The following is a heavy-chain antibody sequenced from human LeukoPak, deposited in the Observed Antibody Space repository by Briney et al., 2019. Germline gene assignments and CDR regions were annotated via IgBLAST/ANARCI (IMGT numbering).Heavy chain of an antibody. CDR3: ARDFHSSGYYHYFHY. D-gene: IGHD3-22*01. CDR2: ISGYNGNT. CDR1: GYTFTTYG. V-gene: IGHV1-18*01. J-gene: IGHJ4*02. Sequence: ASVKVSCKASGYTFTTYGISWVRQAPGQALEWMGWISGYNGNTNYAQKLQGRVTMTTDTSTSTAYMELRSLRSDDTAVYYCARDFHSSGYYHYFHYWGQGTLVTVSS.